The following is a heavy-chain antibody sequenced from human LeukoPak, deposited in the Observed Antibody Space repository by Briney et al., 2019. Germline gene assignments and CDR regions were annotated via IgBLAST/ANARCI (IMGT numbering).Heavy chain of an antibody. V-gene: IGHV3-23*01. CDR3: AKVGARWLQIRRSYGMDV. D-gene: IGHD5-24*01. J-gene: IGHJ6*02. Sequence: GGSLRLSCEASGFTFSNYAMSWVRQAPGKGLEWVSGICGHGISIYYADSVKGRFTISRDNSKNTLYLQMNSLRAEDTAVYYCAKVGARWLQIRRSYGMDVWGQGTTVTVSS. CDR2: ICGHGISI. CDR1: GFTFSNYA.